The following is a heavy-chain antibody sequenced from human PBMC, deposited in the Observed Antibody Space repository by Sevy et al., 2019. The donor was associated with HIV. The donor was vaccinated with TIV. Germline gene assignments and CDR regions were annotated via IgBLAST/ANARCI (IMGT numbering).Heavy chain of an antibody. V-gene: IGHV4-39*01. CDR1: GGTISSSSYR. CDR3: ARWYVNNLDY. D-gene: IGHD3-10*02. CDR2: IYHTGAA. J-gene: IGHJ4*02. Sequence: SETLSLTCTVSGGTISSSSYRWGWIRQPPGKGLEWVGSIYHTGAADDNPSLKRRVTMSVDTSKNQFSLQVGSVTAADTAVYYCARWYVNNLDYWGQGALVTVSS.